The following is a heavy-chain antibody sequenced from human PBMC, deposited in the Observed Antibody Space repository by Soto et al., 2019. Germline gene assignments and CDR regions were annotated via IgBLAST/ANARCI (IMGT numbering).Heavy chain of an antibody. CDR2: IYYSGST. CDR1: GGSISSSSYY. D-gene: IGHD1-26*01. V-gene: IGHV4-39*01. CDR3: ARAPGSFYFDY. Sequence: SETLSLTCTVSGGSISSSSYYWGWIRQPPGKGLEWIGGIYYSGSTYYNPSLKSRVTISVDTSKNQFSLKLSSVTAADTAVYYCARAPGSFYFDYWGQGTLVTVSS. J-gene: IGHJ4*02.